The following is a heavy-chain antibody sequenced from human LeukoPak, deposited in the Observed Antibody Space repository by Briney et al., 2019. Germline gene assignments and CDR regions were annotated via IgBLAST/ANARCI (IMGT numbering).Heavy chain of an antibody. Sequence: ASVKVSCKASGYTFTSYGISWVRQAPGQGLEWMGWISAYNGNTNYAQELQGRVTMTRDMSTSTVYMELSSLRSEDTAVYYCARELHGDHADYWGQGTLVTVSS. V-gene: IGHV1-18*01. D-gene: IGHD5-24*01. CDR3: ARELHGDHADY. J-gene: IGHJ4*02. CDR2: ISAYNGNT. CDR1: GYTFTSYG.